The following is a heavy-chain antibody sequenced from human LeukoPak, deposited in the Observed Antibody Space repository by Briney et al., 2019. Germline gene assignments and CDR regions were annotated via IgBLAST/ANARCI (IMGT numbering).Heavy chain of an antibody. CDR3: ARHYGP. CDR2: IYESGSA. V-gene: IGHV4-39*01. Sequence: SETLSLTCTVSGGSISSSFNYWAWIRQPPGKGLEWIGSIYESGSAYYDPSLKSRITMSVDTSENQFSLKLTSVTAADTAVYYCARHYGPWGQGTLVTVSS. D-gene: IGHD3-16*01. J-gene: IGHJ5*02. CDR1: GGSISSSFNY.